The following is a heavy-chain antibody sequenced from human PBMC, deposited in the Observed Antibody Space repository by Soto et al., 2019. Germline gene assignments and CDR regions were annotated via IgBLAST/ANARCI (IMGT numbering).Heavy chain of an antibody. D-gene: IGHD6-25*01. CDR2: INPNSGTI. CDR1: GYTFTAYY. CDR3: ARDGGSSAQYYYGMDV. J-gene: IGHJ6*02. V-gene: IGHV1-2*02. Sequence: SVKVSCKASGYTFTAYYLYWVRQAPGQGLEWMGWINPNSGTINYPQKFQDRVTMTRDTSISTVYMELSRLRSDDTAVYFCARDGGSSAQYYYGMDVWGQGTTVTVSS.